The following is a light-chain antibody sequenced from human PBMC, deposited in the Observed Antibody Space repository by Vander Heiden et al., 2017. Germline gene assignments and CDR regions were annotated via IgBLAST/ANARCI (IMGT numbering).Light chain of an antibody. J-gene: IGLJ2*01. CDR1: SSDVGSYNR. CDR3: NSYTSSSTLV. CDR2: EVS. V-gene: IGLV2-18*02. Sequence: QSALTQPPSVSGSPGQSVTISCTGTSSDVGSYNRVSWYQQPPGTAPKLMIYEVSNRPSGVPDRFSGSKSGNTASLTISGLQAEDEADNYCNSYTSSSTLVFGGGTKLTVL.